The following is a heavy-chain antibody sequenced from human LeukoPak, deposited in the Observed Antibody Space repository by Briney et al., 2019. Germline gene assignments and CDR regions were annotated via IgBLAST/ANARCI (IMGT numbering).Heavy chain of an antibody. Sequence: PSETLSLTCAVSGGSISSGGYSWSWIRQPPGKGLEWIGYIYHSGSTYYNPSLKSRVTISVDRSKNRFSLKLSSVTAADTAVYYCARTNWEYYFDYWGQGTLVTVSS. J-gene: IGHJ4*02. CDR1: GGSISSGGYS. CDR3: ARTNWEYYFDY. CDR2: IYHSGST. V-gene: IGHV4-30-2*01. D-gene: IGHD7-27*01.